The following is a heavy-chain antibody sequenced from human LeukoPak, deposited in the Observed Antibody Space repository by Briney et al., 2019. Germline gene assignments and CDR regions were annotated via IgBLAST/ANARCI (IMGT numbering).Heavy chain of an antibody. V-gene: IGHV3-30-3*01. J-gene: IGHJ4*02. CDR1: GFTFSSYA. Sequence: GGFLRLSCAASGFTFSSYAMHWVRQAPGKGLEWVAVISYDGSNKYYADSVKGRFTISRDNSKNTLYLQMNSLRAEDTAVYYCARGYLDYWGQGTLVTVSS. CDR3: ARGYLDY. CDR2: ISYDGSNK.